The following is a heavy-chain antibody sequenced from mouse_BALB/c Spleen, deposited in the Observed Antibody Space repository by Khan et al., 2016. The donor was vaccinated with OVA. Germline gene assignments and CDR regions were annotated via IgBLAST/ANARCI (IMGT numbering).Heavy chain of an antibody. CDR3: ARQPYYHYNIMDY. D-gene: IGHD2-10*01. CDR1: GFSLTSYG. CDR2: IWSDGST. J-gene: IGHJ4*01. Sequence: QVQLKESGPGLAAPSQSLSITCTISGFSLTSYGVHWVRQPPGKGLEWLAVIWSDGSTNYNSNLKSRLTITKDNTQSQVVLKMSSHHTYDTAIYFCARQPYYHYNIMDYWGQGTSVTVSS. V-gene: IGHV2-6-1*01.